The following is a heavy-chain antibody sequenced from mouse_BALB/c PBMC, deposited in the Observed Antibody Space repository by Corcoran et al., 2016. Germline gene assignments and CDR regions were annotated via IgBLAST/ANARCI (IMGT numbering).Heavy chain of an antibody. CDR1: GYTFTNYG. CDR3: TRRGYYETAWSAY. D-gene: IGHD2-3*01. Sequence: QIQLVQSGPELKKPGETVKISCKASGYTFTNYGMNWVKQAPGKGLKWMGWINTYTGEPTYADDFKGRFAFSLETSASTAYLQINNLKNEDTATFFCTRRGYYETAWSAYWGQGTLVPVSA. J-gene: IGHJ3*01. CDR2: INTYTGEP. V-gene: IGHV9-3-1*01.